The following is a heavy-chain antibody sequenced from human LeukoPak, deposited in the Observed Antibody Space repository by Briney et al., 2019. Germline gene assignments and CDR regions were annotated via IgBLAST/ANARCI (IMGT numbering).Heavy chain of an antibody. CDR3: ARGLQQQLVTN. CDR2: VYYTGST. CDR1: GGSISYFY. J-gene: IGHJ4*02. Sequence: SETLSLTCTVSGGSISYFYWSWIRQPPGKGLEWIGYVYYTGSTNYNPSLKSRVTISLDTSKNHFSLNLTSVTATDTAVYYCARGLQQQLVTNWGQGTLVTVSS. D-gene: IGHD6-13*01. V-gene: IGHV4-59*12.